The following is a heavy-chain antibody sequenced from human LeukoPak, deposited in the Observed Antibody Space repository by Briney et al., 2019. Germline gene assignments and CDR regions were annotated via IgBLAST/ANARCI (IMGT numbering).Heavy chain of an antibody. V-gene: IGHV4-34*01. CDR2: INHSGST. CDR3: ARGDSSGYYYSWFDP. Sequence: PGGSLRLSCAASGFTVSSNYMTWVRQAPGKGLEWIGEINHSGSTNYNPSLKSRVTISVDTSKNQFSLKLSSVTAADTAVYYCARGDSSGYYYSWFDPWGQGTLVTVSS. D-gene: IGHD3-22*01. CDR1: GFTVSSNY. J-gene: IGHJ5*02.